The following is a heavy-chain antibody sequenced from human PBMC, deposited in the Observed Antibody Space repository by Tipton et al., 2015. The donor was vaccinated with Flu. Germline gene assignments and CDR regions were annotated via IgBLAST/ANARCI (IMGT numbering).Heavy chain of an antibody. CDR3: ARDRGYYVDS. V-gene: IGHV4-59*01. Sequence: TLSLTCTVSGGSISSYYWSWVRQPPGKGLEWIGYIYYSGSNNYNPSLKSRVTISVDTSKNQFSLKLSSVTTADTAVYYCARDRGYYVDSWGQGTLVTVSS. D-gene: IGHD3-10*01. J-gene: IGHJ4*02. CDR1: GGSISSYY. CDR2: IYYSGSN.